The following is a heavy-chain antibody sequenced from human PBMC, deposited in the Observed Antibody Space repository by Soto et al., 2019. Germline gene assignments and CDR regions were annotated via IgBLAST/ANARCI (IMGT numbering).Heavy chain of an antibody. Sequence: PGGSLRLSCAASGFTFSDYYMSWIRQAPGKGLEWVSYISGSGSTTQYADSVKGRFTISRDNAKNSLFLQMNSLRAEDTAVYYCARVMSDYYMNLFGYWGQGTLVTVSS. CDR3: ARVMSDYYMNLFGY. V-gene: IGHV3-11*01. CDR2: ISGSGSTT. CDR1: GFTFSDYY. J-gene: IGHJ4*02. D-gene: IGHD3-3*01.